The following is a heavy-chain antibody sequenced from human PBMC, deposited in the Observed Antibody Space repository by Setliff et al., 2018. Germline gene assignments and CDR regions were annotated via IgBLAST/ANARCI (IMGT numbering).Heavy chain of an antibody. D-gene: IGHD2-21*02. J-gene: IGHJ5*01. CDR3: AKDPNGDFVGAFDS. Sequence: GGSLRLSCAASGFTFSHLAVTWVRQSPGRGLEWVASIGAGGDYTKYADSVRGRFTISRDNSKNTIYLQMNSLRAEDTAKYYCAKDPNGDFVGAFDSWGRGTRVTVSS. CDR2: IGAGGDYT. V-gene: IGHV3-23*01. CDR1: GFTFSHLA.